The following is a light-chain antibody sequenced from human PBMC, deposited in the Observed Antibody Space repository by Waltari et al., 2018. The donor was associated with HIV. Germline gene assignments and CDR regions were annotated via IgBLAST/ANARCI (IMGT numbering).Light chain of an antibody. V-gene: IGLV4-69*01. CDR2: LNCDGSH. CDR1: CAHSIHA. CDR3: QTWGAGIVV. Sequence: HLVLTLSPSASAFLPASATHPSTLSCAHSIHAIACHQQQPEQGPRYLTKLNCDGSHRKGDGIPDRFSGSASGAERYLTISNVQSEDEGTYYCQTWGAGIVVFGGGTRLSVL. J-gene: IGLJ2*01.